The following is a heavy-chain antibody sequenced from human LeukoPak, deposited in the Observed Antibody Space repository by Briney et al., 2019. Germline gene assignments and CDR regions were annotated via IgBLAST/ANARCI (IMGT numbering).Heavy chain of an antibody. Sequence: SETLSLTCAVYGGSFSGYYWSWLRQPPGKGLEWIGEINHSGSSNYNPSLKSRVTISVDTSKNQFSLKLSSVTAADTAVYYCARAPGYCSGGSCYRTEYFQHWGQGTLVTVSS. CDR2: INHSGSS. V-gene: IGHV4-34*01. J-gene: IGHJ1*01. CDR1: GGSFSGYY. D-gene: IGHD2-15*01. CDR3: ARAPGYCSGGSCYRTEYFQH.